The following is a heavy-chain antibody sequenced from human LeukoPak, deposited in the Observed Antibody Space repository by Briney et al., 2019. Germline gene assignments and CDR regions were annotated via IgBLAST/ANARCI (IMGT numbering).Heavy chain of an antibody. V-gene: IGHV7-4-1*02. CDR2: INTNTGNP. Sequence: ASVKVSSKASGYTFMNYAINWVRQAPGQGLEWMGWINTNTGNPTYAQGFTGRFVFSLDTSVSTAYLQISSLKAEDTAVYYCARDLGTYGYYFDYWGQGTLVTVSS. D-gene: IGHD3-10*01. CDR3: ARDLGTYGYYFDY. J-gene: IGHJ4*02. CDR1: GYTFMNYA.